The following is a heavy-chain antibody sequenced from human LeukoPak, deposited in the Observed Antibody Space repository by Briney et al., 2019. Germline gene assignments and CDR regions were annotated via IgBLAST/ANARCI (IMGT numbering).Heavy chain of an antibody. J-gene: IGHJ6*02. D-gene: IGHD3-10*01. CDR3: ARAPANYYGSGSYAPADYYYYGMDV. CDR1: GFTFSNSA. Sequence: GGSLRLSCAASGFTFSNSAMYWVRQAPGKGLEFVSVISTNGDRTYYADSVKGRFTISRDNSKNTLYLQMNSLRAEDTAVYYCARAPANYYGSGSYAPADYYYYGMDVWGQGTTVTVSS. V-gene: IGHV3-64*02. CDR2: ISTNGDRT.